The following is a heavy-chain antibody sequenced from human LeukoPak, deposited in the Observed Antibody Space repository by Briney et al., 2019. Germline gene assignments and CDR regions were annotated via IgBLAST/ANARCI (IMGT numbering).Heavy chain of an antibody. CDR1: GFTFSSYA. V-gene: IGHV3-23*01. Sequence: PGGSLRLSCAASGFTFSSYAMSWVRQTPGKGLEWVSTISGSGGSTYSADSVKGRFTISRDNSKNTLYLQMNSLRAEDTAVYYYAKALMVAATSYYFDYWGQGTLVTVSS. CDR2: ISGSGGST. D-gene: IGHD2-15*01. J-gene: IGHJ4*02. CDR3: AKALMVAATSYYFDY.